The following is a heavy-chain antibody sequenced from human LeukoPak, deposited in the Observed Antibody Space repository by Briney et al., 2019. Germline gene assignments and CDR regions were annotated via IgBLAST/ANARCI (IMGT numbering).Heavy chain of an antibody. V-gene: IGHV3-33*01. Sequence: PGRSLRLSCAASGFTFSSYGMHWVRQAPGKGLEGVAVIWYDGSNKYYADSVKGRFTISRDNSKNTLYLQMNSLRAEDTAVYYCARNYGSGSYSSDYWGQGTLVTVSS. CDR3: ARNYGSGSYSSDY. CDR1: GFTFSSYG. J-gene: IGHJ4*02. CDR2: IWYDGSNK. D-gene: IGHD3-10*01.